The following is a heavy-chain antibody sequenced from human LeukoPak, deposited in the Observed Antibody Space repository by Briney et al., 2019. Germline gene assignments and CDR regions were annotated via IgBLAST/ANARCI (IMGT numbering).Heavy chain of an antibody. D-gene: IGHD3-22*01. CDR1: GYRFTTSW. CDR2: IYPGDSET. V-gene: IGHV5-51*01. J-gene: IGHJ4*02. CDR3: ARPSYYGSTGFYYLDY. Sequence: GESLKISCKGSGYRFTTSWIGWVRQTSGKGPEWVGIIYPGDSETTYSPSFQGQVTISADKSINTAYLQWSSRKASDTAMYYCARPSYYGSTGFYYLDYWGQGTLVTVSS.